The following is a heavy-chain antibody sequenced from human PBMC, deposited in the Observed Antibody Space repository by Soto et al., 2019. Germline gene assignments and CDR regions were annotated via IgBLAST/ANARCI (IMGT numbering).Heavy chain of an antibody. Sequence: PGGSLRLSCAASGFTFSSYWMHWVRQAPGKGLVWVSRINSDGSSTSYADSVKGRFTISRDNAKNTLYLQMNSLRAEDTAVYYCARGTPDYGDYFIPDFDYWGQGTLVTVSS. J-gene: IGHJ4*02. D-gene: IGHD4-17*01. CDR2: INSDGSST. CDR1: GFTFSSYW. CDR3: ARGTPDYGDYFIPDFDY. V-gene: IGHV3-74*01.